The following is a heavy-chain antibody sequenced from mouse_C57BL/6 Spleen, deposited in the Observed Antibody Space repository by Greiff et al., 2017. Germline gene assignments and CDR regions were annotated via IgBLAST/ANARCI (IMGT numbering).Heavy chain of an antibody. V-gene: IGHV1-55*01. CDR1: GYTFTSYW. D-gene: IGHD1-1*02. CDR3: ARRGGNTLYAMDY. J-gene: IGHJ4*01. Sequence: VQLQQSGAELVKPGASVKMSCKASGYTFTSYWITWVKQRPGQGLEWIGDIYPGSGSTNYNEKFKSKATLTVDTSSSTAYMQISSLTSEDSAVYYCARRGGNTLYAMDYWGQGTSVTVSS. CDR2: IYPGSGST.